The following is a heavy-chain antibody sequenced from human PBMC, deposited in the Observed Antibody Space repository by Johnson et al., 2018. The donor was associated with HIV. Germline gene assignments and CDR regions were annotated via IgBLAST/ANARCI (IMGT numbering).Heavy chain of an antibody. CDR2: INQDGSET. Sequence: VQLVESGGGVVQPGRSLRLSCAASGFTFSSYAMSWVRQAPGKGLEWVANINQDGSETYYVGSVKGRFTISRDNAKNSLFLQMDSLRAEDTAVYFCARGGLYIQFLAFDAFYIWGQGTMVTVSS. CDR1: GFTFSSYA. V-gene: IGHV3-7*03. CDR3: ARGGLYIQFLAFDAFYI. J-gene: IGHJ3*02. D-gene: IGHD4-11*01.